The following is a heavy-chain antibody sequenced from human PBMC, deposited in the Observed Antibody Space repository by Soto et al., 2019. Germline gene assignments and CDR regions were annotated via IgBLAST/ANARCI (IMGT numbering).Heavy chain of an antibody. CDR3: ASLCMAVAGPDAFDI. Sequence: GGSLRLSCAASGFTFSSYAMHWVRQAPGKGPEWVAYISSSSSNKYYADSVKGRFTISRDNAKNSLYLQMNSLRAEDTAVYYCASLCMAVAGPDAFDIWGQGTMVTVSS. CDR1: GFTFSSYA. J-gene: IGHJ3*02. CDR2: ISSSSSNK. V-gene: IGHV3-48*01. D-gene: IGHD6-19*01.